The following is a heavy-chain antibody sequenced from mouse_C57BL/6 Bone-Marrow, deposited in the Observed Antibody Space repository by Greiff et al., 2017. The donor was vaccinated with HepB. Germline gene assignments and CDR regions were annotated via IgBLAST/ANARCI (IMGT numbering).Heavy chain of an antibody. J-gene: IGHJ4*01. CDR1: GYTFTSYW. Sequence: QVQLQQPGAELVKPGASVKLSCKASGYTFTSYWMHWVKQRPGQGLEWIGMIHPNSGSTNYNEKFKSKATLTVDKSSSTAYMQLSSLTSEDSAVYYCARLLWLRRLYYYAMDYWGQGTSVTVSS. CDR2: IHPNSGST. CDR3: ARLLWLRRLYYYAMDY. V-gene: IGHV1-64*01. D-gene: IGHD2-2*01.